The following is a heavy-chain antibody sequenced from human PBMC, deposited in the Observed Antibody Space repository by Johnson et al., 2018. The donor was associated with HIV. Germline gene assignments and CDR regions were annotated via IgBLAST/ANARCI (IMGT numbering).Heavy chain of an antibody. Sequence: QVLLVESGGGLVKPGGSLRLSCAASGFNFSDHYMTWIRQAPGKGLEWVSYISSSGSAIYYAASVKGRFTISRDNAKNSLYLQMNSLRAEDTALYYCAKDGYSYVFDAFDIWGQGTMVTVSS. J-gene: IGHJ3*02. V-gene: IGHV3-11*01. CDR1: GFNFSDHY. CDR3: AKDGYSYVFDAFDI. CDR2: ISSSGSAI. D-gene: IGHD5-18*01.